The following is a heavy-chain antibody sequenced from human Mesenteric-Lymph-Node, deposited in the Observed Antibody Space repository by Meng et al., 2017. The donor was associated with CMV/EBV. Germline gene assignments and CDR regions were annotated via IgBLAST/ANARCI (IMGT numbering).Heavy chain of an antibody. Sequence: GESLKISCAASGFTFSSYGMHWVRQAPGKGLEWVSSISSSSSSIYYADSVKGRFTISRDNAKNSLYLQMNSLRAEDTAVYYCAINIAVAGFNYWGQGTLVTVSS. D-gene: IGHD6-13*01. J-gene: IGHJ4*02. V-gene: IGHV3-21*01. CDR2: ISSSSSSI. CDR3: AINIAVAGFNY. CDR1: GFTFSSYG.